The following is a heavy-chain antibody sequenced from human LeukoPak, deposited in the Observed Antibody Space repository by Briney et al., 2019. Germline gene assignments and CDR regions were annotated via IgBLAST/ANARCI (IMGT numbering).Heavy chain of an antibody. J-gene: IGHJ3*02. CDR1: GFTFDDYA. Sequence: PGGSLRLSCAASGFTFDDYAMHWVRQAPGKGLEWVSGISWNSGNIGYADSVKGRFTISRDNAKNSPYLQMNSLRTEDTALYYCAKGPSYYAAFDIWGRGTMVTVSS. CDR2: ISWNSGNI. V-gene: IGHV3-9*01. D-gene: IGHD1-26*01. CDR3: AKGPSYYAAFDI.